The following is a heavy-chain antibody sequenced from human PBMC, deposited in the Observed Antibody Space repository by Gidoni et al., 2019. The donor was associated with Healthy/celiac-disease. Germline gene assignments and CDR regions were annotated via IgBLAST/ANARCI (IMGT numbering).Heavy chain of an antibody. CDR3: AREAIAAAENWFDP. CDR2: IYYSGST. J-gene: IGHJ5*02. D-gene: IGHD6-13*01. Sequence: GLEWIGYIYYSGSTNYNPSLKSRVTISVDTSKNQFSLKLSSVTAADTAVYYCAREAIAAAENWFDPWGQGTLVTVSS. V-gene: IGHV4-59*01.